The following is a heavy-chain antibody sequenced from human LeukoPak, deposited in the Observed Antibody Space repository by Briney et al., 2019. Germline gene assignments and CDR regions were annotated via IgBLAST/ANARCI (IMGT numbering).Heavy chain of an antibody. V-gene: IGHV3-53*01. Sequence: GGSLRLSCAASGFTVSSNYMSWVRQAPGKGLEWVSVIYSGGSTYYADSVKGRFTISRDNSKNTLYLQMNSLRAEDTTVYYCASRVYSSSWYLDGMDVWGQGTTVTVSS. D-gene: IGHD6-13*01. CDR2: IYSGGST. CDR1: GFTVSSNY. J-gene: IGHJ6*02. CDR3: ASRVYSSSWYLDGMDV.